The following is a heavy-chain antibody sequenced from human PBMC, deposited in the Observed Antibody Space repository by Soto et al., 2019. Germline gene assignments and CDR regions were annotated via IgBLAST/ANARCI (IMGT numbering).Heavy chain of an antibody. Sequence: SETLSLTCTVSGGSINTFYWSWVRQPAGKGLEWIGRTFSSGSTSFNPSLESRVAMSVDTSKNHFSLNLSSVTAADMAVYYCAREGSYSAYNFAHGIQLWSFDFWGQGALVTVSS. CDR1: GGSINTFY. J-gene: IGHJ4*02. D-gene: IGHD5-12*01. V-gene: IGHV4-4*07. CDR2: TFSSGST. CDR3: AREGSYSAYNFAHGIQLWSFDF.